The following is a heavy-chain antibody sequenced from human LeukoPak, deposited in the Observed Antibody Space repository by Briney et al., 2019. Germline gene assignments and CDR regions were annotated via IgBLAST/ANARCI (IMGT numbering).Heavy chain of an antibody. J-gene: IGHJ4*02. CDR2: FDPEDGET. V-gene: IGHV1-24*01. CDR1: GYTLTELS. D-gene: IGHD3-10*01. Sequence: ASVKVSCKVSGYTLTELSMHWVRQAPGKGLEWMGGFDPEDGETIYAQKFQGRVTMTEDTSTDTAYVELSSLRSEDTAVYYCARDSANPQYYYGSGSYYPLDYWGQGTLVTVSS. CDR3: ARDSANPQYYYGSGSYYPLDY.